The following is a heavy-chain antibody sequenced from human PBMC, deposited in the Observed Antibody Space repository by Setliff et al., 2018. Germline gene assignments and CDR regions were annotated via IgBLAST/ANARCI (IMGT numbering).Heavy chain of an antibody. CDR1: GYTFTNYG. V-gene: IGHV1-18*01. Sequence: ASVKVSCKTSGYTFTNYGITWVRQAPGQGLEWMGWINNYSFKINYPQKFLGRVTVTTDTSTGTAYMELGSLTSDDTAIYYCARINFYVSSGYYYAPDYWGPGTLVTVSS. CDR2: INNYSFKI. J-gene: IGHJ4*02. D-gene: IGHD3-22*01. CDR3: ARINFYVSSGYYYAPDY.